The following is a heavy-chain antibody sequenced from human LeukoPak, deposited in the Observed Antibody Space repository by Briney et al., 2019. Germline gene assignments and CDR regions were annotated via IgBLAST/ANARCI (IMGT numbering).Heavy chain of an antibody. D-gene: IGHD6-13*01. CDR3: ARDLSAAAGTA. J-gene: IGHJ4*02. CDR2: IIPIFGTA. V-gene: IGHV1-69*05. CDR1: GGTFISYA. Sequence: ASVKVSCKASGGTFISYAISWVRQAPGQGLEWMGRIIPIFGTANYAQKFQGRVTITTDESTSTAYMELSSLRSEDTAVYYCARDLSAAAGTAWGQGTLVTVSS.